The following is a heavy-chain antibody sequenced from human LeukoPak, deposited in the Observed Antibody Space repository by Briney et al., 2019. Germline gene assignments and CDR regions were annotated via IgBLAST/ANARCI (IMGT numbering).Heavy chain of an antibody. V-gene: IGHV3-53*01. CDR1: GFTVSSNY. CDR2: IYSDGRT. Sequence: GGSLRLSCAASGFTVSSNYMSWVRQAPGKGLEWVSVIYSDGRTYYADSVEGRFTISRDNSKNTLYLQMNSLRAEDTAVYYCARDSGRFDVFDIWGQGTMVTVSS. D-gene: IGHD3-10*01. J-gene: IGHJ3*02. CDR3: ARDSGRFDVFDI.